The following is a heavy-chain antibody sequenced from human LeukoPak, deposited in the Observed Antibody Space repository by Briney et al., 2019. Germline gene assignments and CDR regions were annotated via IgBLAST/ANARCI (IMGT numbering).Heavy chain of an antibody. V-gene: IGHV3-23*01. D-gene: IGHD3-22*01. J-gene: IGHJ3*02. CDR1: GFTFSSYA. CDR3: ARDLGRYDSNQGPLDAFDI. CDR2: TSGSGGNT. Sequence: GGSLRLSCAASGFTFSSYAMSWVRQAPGSGLEWVSSTSGSGGNTYYADSVKGRFTISRDNSKDTLYLQMNSLRAEDTAVYYCARDLGRYDSNQGPLDAFDIWGQGTMVTVSS.